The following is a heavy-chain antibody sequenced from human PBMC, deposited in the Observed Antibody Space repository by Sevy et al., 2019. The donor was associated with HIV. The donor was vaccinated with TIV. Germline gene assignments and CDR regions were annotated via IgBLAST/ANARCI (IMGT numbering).Heavy chain of an antibody. CDR1: GYTFTSYG. Sequence: ASVKVSCKTFGYTFTSYGISWVRQAPGQWLEWMGWISTYNGDTNSAQKLQGRVTMTTDTSTSTAYMELRSLRSDDTAVYYCARAPSGSQGPGQYFHHWGQGTLVTVSS. J-gene: IGHJ1*01. CDR3: ARAPSGSQGPGQYFHH. V-gene: IGHV1-18*01. D-gene: IGHD1-26*01. CDR2: ISTYNGDT.